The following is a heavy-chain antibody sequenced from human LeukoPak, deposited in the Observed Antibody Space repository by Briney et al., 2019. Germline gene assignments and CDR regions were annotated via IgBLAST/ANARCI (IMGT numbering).Heavy chain of an antibody. CDR1: GFTFSSNW. CDR3: ARGGSPPEALGDTFDI. CDR2: ISGDGRIT. J-gene: IGHJ3*02. D-gene: IGHD1-26*01. V-gene: IGHV3-74*01. Sequence: SGGSLRLSCAASGFTFSSNWMHWVRQGPGKGLVWVSRISGDGRITRNADSVKGRFFISRDNAKNTLYLQMNSLRAEDTAVYYCARGGSPPEALGDTFDIWGQGTMVTVSS.